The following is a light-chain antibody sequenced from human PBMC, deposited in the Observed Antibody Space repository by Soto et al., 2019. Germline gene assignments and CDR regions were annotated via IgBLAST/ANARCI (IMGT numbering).Light chain of an antibody. V-gene: IGLV2-8*01. CDR2: EVS. CDR3: SSYVGSNNFPYV. Sequence: QSVLTQPPSASGSPGQSVTISCTGTSSDVGGYNYVSWYQQHPGKAPKLMIYEVSKRPSGVPDRFSGSKSGNTASLTVSGLQAEDEADYYCSSYVGSNNFPYVFGTGTKLTVL. CDR1: SSDVGGYNY. J-gene: IGLJ1*01.